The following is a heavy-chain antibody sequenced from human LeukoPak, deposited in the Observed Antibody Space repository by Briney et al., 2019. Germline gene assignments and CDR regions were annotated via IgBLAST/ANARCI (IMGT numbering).Heavy chain of an antibody. CDR1: GFTFSSYW. CDR2: INHNGNVN. J-gene: IGHJ6*02. CDR3: ARDYPSGYYYYYGMDV. Sequence: GGSLRLSCAASGFTFSSYWMNWARQAPGKGLEWVASINHNGNVNYYVDSVKGRFTISRDNAKNSLYLQMSNLRAEDTAVYFCARDYPSGYYYYYGMDVWGQGTTVTVSS. V-gene: IGHV3-7*03.